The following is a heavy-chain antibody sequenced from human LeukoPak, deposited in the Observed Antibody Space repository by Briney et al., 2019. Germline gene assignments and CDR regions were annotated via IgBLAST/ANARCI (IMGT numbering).Heavy chain of an antibody. V-gene: IGHV4-39*07. J-gene: IGHJ4*02. Sequence: SETLSLTCTVSGGSISSSSYYWGWIRQPPGKGLEWIGSIYYSGSTYYNPSLKSRVTLSVDTSKNQFSLKLSSVTAADTAVYYCARETTFGDYYDSSGPGGYWGQGTLVTVSS. D-gene: IGHD3-22*01. CDR3: ARETTFGDYYDSSGPGGY. CDR1: GGSISSSSYY. CDR2: IYYSGST.